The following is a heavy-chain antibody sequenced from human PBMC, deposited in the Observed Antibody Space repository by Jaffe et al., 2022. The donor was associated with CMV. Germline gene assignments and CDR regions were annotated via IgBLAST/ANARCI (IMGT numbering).Heavy chain of an antibody. CDR2: IDPYRGVT. Sequence: QEQLVQSGAEVRKPGASVKVSCKASGYTFTGYYVHWVRQAPGQGLEWMGWIDPYRGVTNYAQTFQGRVTMSTDTSINTAYMELSRLRSDDTAVYYCARDLYRDSSGPYWYLDLWGRGTLVTVSS. J-gene: IGHJ2*01. CDR1: GYTFTGYY. V-gene: IGHV1-2*02. CDR3: ARDLYRDSSGPYWYLDL. D-gene: IGHD3-22*01.